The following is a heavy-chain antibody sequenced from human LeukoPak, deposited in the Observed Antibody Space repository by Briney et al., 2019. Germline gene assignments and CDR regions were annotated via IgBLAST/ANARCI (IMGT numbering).Heavy chain of an antibody. CDR2: ISGSGGRT. D-gene: IGHD2-15*01. J-gene: IGHJ4*02. V-gene: IGHV3-23*01. Sequence: GGSLRLSCAASGFTFSSYAMSWVRQAPGKGLEWVSGISGSGGRTYYADSVEGRFTISRDNSKNTLYVQMNSLRPDDTAVYYCAKEVVAATPFDYWGQGTLVTVSS. CDR3: AKEVVAATPFDY. CDR1: GFTFSSYA.